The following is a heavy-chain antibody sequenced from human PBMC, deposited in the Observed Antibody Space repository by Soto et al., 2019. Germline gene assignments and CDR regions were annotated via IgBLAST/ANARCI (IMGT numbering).Heavy chain of an antibody. Sequence: GGSLRLSCAASGFTFSSYAMHWVRQAPGKGLEWVAVISYDGSNKYYADSVKGRFTISRDNSKNTLYLQMNSLRAEDTAVYYCARDRKMDRYYYGSGSYLRHYYYGMDVWGQGTTVTVS. D-gene: IGHD3-10*01. CDR2: ISYDGSNK. CDR3: ARDRKMDRYYYGSGSYLRHYYYGMDV. V-gene: IGHV3-30-3*01. CDR1: GFTFSSYA. J-gene: IGHJ6*02.